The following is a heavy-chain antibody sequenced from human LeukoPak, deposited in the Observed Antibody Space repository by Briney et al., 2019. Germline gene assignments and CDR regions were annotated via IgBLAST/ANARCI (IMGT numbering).Heavy chain of an antibody. CDR2: INPGDGAT. D-gene: IGHD2-2*02. V-gene: IGHV1-46*01. Sequence: GASVKVSCKASGFPFTMYYIHWVRQAPGQGFEWMGMINPGDGATTYAQRFRGRVTVTRDMSTTTVYMDLRGLRSEDTAVFFCARSIVVVPAAIPHQDFDYWGQGTLVTVSS. CDR1: GFPFTMYY. CDR3: ARSIVVVPAAIPHQDFDY. J-gene: IGHJ4*02.